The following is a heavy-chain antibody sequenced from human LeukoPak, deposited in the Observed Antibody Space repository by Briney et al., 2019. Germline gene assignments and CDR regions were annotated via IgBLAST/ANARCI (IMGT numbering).Heavy chain of an antibody. J-gene: IGHJ6*02. CDR3: ARGEYSSSRGDYYYGMDV. V-gene: IGHV3-21*01. D-gene: IGHD6-6*01. CDR2: ISSSSSYI. Sequence: GGSLRLSCAASGFTFSSYAMSWVRQAPGKGLEWVSSISSSSSYIYYADSVKGRFTISRDNAKNSLYLQMNSLRAEDTAVYYCARGEYSSSRGDYYYGMDVWGQGTTVTVSS. CDR1: GFTFSSYA.